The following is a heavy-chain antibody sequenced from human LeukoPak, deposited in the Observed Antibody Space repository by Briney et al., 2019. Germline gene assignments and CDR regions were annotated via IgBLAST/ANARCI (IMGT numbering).Heavy chain of an antibody. J-gene: IGHJ3*02. D-gene: IGHD6-19*01. Sequence: PSETLSLTCAVYGGSFSGYYWSWIRQPPGKGLEWIGEINHSGGANYNPSLKSRVTISVDTSKNQFSLKLSSVTAADTAVYYCARHVEWLVRLDAFDIWGQGTMVTVSS. CDR1: GGSFSGYY. V-gene: IGHV4-34*01. CDR3: ARHVEWLVRLDAFDI. CDR2: INHSGGA.